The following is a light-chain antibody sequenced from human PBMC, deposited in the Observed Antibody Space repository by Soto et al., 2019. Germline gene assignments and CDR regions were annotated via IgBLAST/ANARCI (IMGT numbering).Light chain of an antibody. CDR1: SSDVGGYNY. J-gene: IGLJ1*01. CDR3: SSYTSSSTLYV. V-gene: IGLV2-14*03. CDR2: DVS. Sequence: SALTQPSSVSGSPGQSITISSTGTSSDVGGYNYVSWYQQLPGKAPKLIIYDVSNRPSGVSFRFSASKSANAASLTISGLQAEDEADYYCSSYTSSSTLYVFGTGTKVTVL.